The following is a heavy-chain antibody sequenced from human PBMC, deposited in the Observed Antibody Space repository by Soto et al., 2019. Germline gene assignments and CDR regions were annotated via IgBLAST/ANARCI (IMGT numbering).Heavy chain of an antibody. Sequence: GGSLRLSCAASGFTFGDYAMDWVRQPPGKGLEWVSGLSWNGDTIKYADSVKGRFTISRDNAKNSLFLQMNSLRDEDTALYYCAKEKGGYSYGDGGFDIWGQGTMVTVSS. CDR3: AKEKGGYSYGDGGFDI. CDR1: GFTFGDYA. V-gene: IGHV3-9*01. J-gene: IGHJ3*02. CDR2: LSWNGDTI. D-gene: IGHD5-18*01.